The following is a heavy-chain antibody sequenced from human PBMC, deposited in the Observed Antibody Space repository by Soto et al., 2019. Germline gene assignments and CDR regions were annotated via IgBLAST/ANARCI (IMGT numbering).Heavy chain of an antibody. CDR1: GGSLSGGAYY. CDR3: ARGATVVVAMGV. D-gene: IGHD4-4*01. Sequence: QVQLQESGPGLVKPSQTLSLTCTVSGGSLSGGAYYWSWIRQHPGKGLEWIGYIYYGVNTYYNPSLKSRLTISVDTSKNQFYLKLMSVTAADSAVYYCARGATVVVAMGVWGQGTTVTVSS. J-gene: IGHJ6*02. V-gene: IGHV4-31*03. CDR2: IYYGVNT.